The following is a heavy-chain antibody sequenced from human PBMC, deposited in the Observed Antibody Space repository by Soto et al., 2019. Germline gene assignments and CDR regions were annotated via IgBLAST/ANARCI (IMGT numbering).Heavy chain of an antibody. D-gene: IGHD3-10*01. V-gene: IGHV3-48*02. Sequence: GGSLRLSCAASGFTFSSYSMNWVRQAPGKGLEWVSYISTSISTIYYVDSVKGRFTISRDNAKNSLYLQMNSLRDEDTAVYYCAGSEPFDYWGQGTLVTVSS. J-gene: IGHJ4*02. CDR2: ISTSISTI. CDR3: AGSEPFDY. CDR1: GFTFSSYS.